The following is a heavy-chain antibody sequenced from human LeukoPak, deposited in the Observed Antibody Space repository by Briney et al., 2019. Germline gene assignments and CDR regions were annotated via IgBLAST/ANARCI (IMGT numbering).Heavy chain of an antibody. CDR3: ARALTSIAVTGTNDY. V-gene: IGHV1-18*01. J-gene: IGHJ4*02. Sequence: ASVKVSCKASGYTFTSYGISWVRQAPGQGLEWMGWISAYNGNTNYAQKLQGRVTMTTDTSRSTVYMELRSLRSDDTAVYYCARALTSIAVTGTNDYWGQGTLVTVFS. CDR2: ISAYNGNT. D-gene: IGHD6-19*01. CDR1: GYTFTSYG.